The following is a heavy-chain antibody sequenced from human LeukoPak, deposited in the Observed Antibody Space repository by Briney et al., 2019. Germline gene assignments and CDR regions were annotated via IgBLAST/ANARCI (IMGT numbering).Heavy chain of an antibody. CDR3: ARGDDDGDYMIDY. CDR2: IYTSGST. V-gene: IGHV4-4*07. J-gene: IGHJ4*02. D-gene: IGHD4-17*01. Sequence: SETLSLTCAVSGGSLSRNSWSWTRQPAGKGLEWIGRIYTSGSTIYNPSLKSRVTISVDTSKNQFSLKLSSVTAADTAVYYCARGDDDGDYMIDYWGQGTLVTVSS. CDR1: GGSLSRNS.